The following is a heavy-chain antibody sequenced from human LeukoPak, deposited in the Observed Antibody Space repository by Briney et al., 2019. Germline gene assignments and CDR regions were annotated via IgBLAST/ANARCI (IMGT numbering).Heavy chain of an antibody. J-gene: IGHJ4*02. CDR3: ARDRPYDSSGYYSTGPSTSDY. D-gene: IGHD3-22*01. CDR2: IIPILGIA. V-gene: IGHV1-69*04. Sequence: SVKVSCKASGGTFSSYAISWVRQAPGQGLEWMGRIIPILGIANYAQKFQGRVTITADKSTSTAYMELSSLRSEDTAVYYCARDRPYDSSGYYSTGPSTSDYWGQGTLVTVSS. CDR1: GGTFSSYA.